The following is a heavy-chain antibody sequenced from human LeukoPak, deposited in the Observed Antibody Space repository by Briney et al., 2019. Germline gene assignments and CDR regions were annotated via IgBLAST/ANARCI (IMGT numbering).Heavy chain of an antibody. Sequence: GGSLRLSCAASGFTFSSYAMSWVRQAPGKGLEWVSAISGSGGSTYYADSVKGRFTIPRDNSKNTLYLQMNSLRAEDTAVYYCAKDRITMVRGVIPYGMDVWGQGTTVTVSS. CDR3: AKDRITMVRGVIPYGMDV. V-gene: IGHV3-23*01. CDR1: GFTFSSYA. D-gene: IGHD3-10*01. CDR2: ISGSGGST. J-gene: IGHJ6*02.